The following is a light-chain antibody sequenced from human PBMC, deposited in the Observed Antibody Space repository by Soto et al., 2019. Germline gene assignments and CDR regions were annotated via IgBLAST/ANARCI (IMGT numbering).Light chain of an antibody. CDR3: QQYNTYPWT. CDR1: HTINNQ. CDR2: DAS. Sequence: DIQMTQSPSTLSASLCDRFTIPFLASHTINNQLAWYQQKPGKAPKLLLYDASTLQSGVPSRFSGSGSGTDFTLTISRLHPDDFATYYCQQYNTYPWTFGQGTKVDI. V-gene: IGKV1-5*01. J-gene: IGKJ1*01.